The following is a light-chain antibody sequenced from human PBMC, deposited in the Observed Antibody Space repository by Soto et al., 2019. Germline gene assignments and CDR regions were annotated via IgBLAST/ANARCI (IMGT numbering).Light chain of an antibody. CDR3: QQSYATPFI. V-gene: IGKV1-39*01. CDR2: AAS. J-gene: IGKJ2*01. Sequence: DIRMTQSPSSLSASVGDRVTITCRASQSITGYLNWYQQRPGKAPKLLIYAASSLQSGVPSRFSGSGSGADFGLPIRSLQPEDLATYYCQQSYATPFIFAQGTKLVIE. CDR1: QSITGY.